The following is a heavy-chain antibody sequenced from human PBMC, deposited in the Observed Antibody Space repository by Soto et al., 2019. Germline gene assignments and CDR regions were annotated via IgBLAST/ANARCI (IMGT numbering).Heavy chain of an antibody. D-gene: IGHD3-22*01. Sequence: EVQLVESGGGLVQPGRSLRLSCAASGFTFDDYAMHWVRQAPGKGLEWVSGISWNSGSIAYADSVKGRFTISRDNAKNYLYLQVNNLRPEDTAFYYCAKDIYTRTSGYIFNDWGQGTLVTVSS. CDR1: GFTFDDYA. CDR2: ISWNSGSI. CDR3: AKDIYTRTSGYIFND. V-gene: IGHV3-9*01. J-gene: IGHJ4*02.